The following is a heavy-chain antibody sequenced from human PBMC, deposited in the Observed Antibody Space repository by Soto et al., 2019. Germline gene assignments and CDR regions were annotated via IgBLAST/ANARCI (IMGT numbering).Heavy chain of an antibody. CDR1: GGTFSSYA. D-gene: IGHD6-6*01. CDR2: IIPIFGTA. CDR3: ARLEYSSSSHDY. V-gene: IGHV1-69*01. Sequence: SVKVSFNAPGGTFSSYAISLVRQAPGQGLEWMGGIIPIFGTANYAQKFQGRVTITADESTSTAYMELSRMRSEDTAVYYCARLEYSSSSHDYWGQGTLVTVSS. J-gene: IGHJ4*02.